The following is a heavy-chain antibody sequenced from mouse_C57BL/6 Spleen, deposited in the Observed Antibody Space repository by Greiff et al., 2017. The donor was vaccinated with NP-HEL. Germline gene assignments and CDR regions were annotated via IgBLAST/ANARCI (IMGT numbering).Heavy chain of an antibody. V-gene: IGHV1-80*01. CDR3: ALYYYGSSAPAGFAY. D-gene: IGHD1-1*01. CDR1: GYAFSSYW. Sequence: QVQLQQSGAELVKPGASVKISCKASGYAFSSYWMNWVKQRPGKGLEWIGQIYPGDGDTNYNGKFKGKATLTADKSSSTAYMQLSSLTSEDSAVYFCALYYYGSSAPAGFAYWGQGTLVTVSA. CDR2: IYPGDGDT. J-gene: IGHJ3*01.